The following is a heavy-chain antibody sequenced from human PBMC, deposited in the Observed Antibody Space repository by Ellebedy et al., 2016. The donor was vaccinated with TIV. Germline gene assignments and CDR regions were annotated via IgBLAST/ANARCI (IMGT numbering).Heavy chain of an antibody. CDR1: GYTFTSYA. Sequence: SVKVSCXASGYTFTSYAISWVRQAPGQGLEWMGGIIPIFGTANYAQKFQGRATITADESTSTAYMELSSLRSEDTAVYYCARMKDQHYYYYGMDVWGQGTTVTVSS. V-gene: IGHV1-69*13. CDR2: IIPIFGTA. D-gene: IGHD2-15*01. CDR3: ARMKDQHYYYYGMDV. J-gene: IGHJ6*02.